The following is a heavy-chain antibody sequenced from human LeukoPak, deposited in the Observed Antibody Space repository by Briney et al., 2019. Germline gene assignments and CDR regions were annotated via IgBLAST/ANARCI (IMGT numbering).Heavy chain of an antibody. Sequence: GGSLRLSCAASGFTFSSYWMHWVRQAPGKGLVWVSRINTDGSSTTYADSVKGRFTISRDNAKNTLYLQMNSLRAEDTAVYYCAKTSIAPRTQPHYWGQGTLVTVSS. D-gene: IGHD6-6*01. CDR1: GFTFSSYW. V-gene: IGHV3-74*01. CDR3: AKTSIAPRTQPHY. CDR2: INTDGSST. J-gene: IGHJ4*02.